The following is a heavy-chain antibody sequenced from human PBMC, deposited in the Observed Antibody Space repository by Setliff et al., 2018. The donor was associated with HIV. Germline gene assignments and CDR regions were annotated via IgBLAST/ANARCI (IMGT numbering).Heavy chain of an antibody. CDR1: GDSVRSRPYY. D-gene: IGHD2-15*01. CDR2: FDSTGGT. CDR3: AGDCAGSGRPFDY. Sequence: SETLSLTCTVSGDSVRSRPYYWNWIRQPAGKGLEWIGRFDSTGGTDYNPSLKSRVTISLDTSRNQFSLKLASVTAADTAVYVCAGDCAGSGRPFDYWGQGILVTVSS. J-gene: IGHJ4*02. V-gene: IGHV4-61*02.